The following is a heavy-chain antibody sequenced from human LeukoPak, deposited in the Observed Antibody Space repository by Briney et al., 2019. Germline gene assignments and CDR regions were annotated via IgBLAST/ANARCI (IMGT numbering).Heavy chain of an antibody. CDR2: IGYSGGST. CDR1: GFTFNNYA. V-gene: IGHV3-23*01. Sequence: GGSLRLSCAASGFTFNNYAMTWVRQAPGKGLEWVSAIGYSGGSTSYADSVKGRFTISRDNSKNTLYLQMNSLRAEDTAVYYCANSHYYDSSGYLDYWGQGTLVTVSS. J-gene: IGHJ4*02. D-gene: IGHD3-22*01. CDR3: ANSHYYDSSGYLDY.